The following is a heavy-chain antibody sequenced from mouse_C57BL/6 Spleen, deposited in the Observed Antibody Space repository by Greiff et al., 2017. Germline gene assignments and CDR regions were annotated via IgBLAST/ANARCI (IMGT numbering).Heavy chain of an antibody. Sequence: EVQRVESGGGLVKPGGSLKLSCAASGFTFSSYAMSWVRQTPEKRLEWVATISDGGSYTYYPDNVKGRFTISRDNAKNNLYLQMSHLKSEDTAMYYCARGEASYFDYWGQGTTLTVSS. J-gene: IGHJ2*01. D-gene: IGHD6-1*01. CDR2: ISDGGSYT. CDR3: ARGEASYFDY. CDR1: GFTFSSYA. V-gene: IGHV5-4*01.